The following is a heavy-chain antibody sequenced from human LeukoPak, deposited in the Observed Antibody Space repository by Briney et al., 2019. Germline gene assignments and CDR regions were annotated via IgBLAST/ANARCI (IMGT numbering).Heavy chain of an antibody. CDR1: GFTFSSYW. J-gene: IGHJ4*02. D-gene: IGHD6-19*01. Sequence: LAGGSLRLSCAASGFTFSSYWMQWVRQAPGKGLEWVSAISGSGGSTYYADSVKGRFTISRDNSKNTLYLQMNSLRAEDTAVYYCAKDGETRWLVSGYWGQGTLVTVSS. CDR3: AKDGETRWLVSGY. V-gene: IGHV3-23*01. CDR2: ISGSGGST.